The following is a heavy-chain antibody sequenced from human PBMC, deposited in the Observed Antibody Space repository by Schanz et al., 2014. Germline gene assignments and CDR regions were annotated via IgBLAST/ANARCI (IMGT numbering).Heavy chain of an antibody. J-gene: IGHJ3*02. CDR2: INTGSNYI. V-gene: IGHV3-23*03. CDR3: AKGRFGELSAFDI. CDR1: GFTFSSYD. D-gene: IGHD3-10*01. Sequence: EVQLVESGGGLVQPGGSLRLSCVASGFTFSSYDVFWVRQAPGKGLEWISFINTGSNYINYADSVKGRFTISRDNSKNTLYLQMNSLRAEDTAVYYCAKGRFGELSAFDIWGQGTMVTVSS.